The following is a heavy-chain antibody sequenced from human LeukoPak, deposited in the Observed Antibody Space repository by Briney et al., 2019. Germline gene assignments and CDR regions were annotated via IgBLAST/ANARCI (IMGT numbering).Heavy chain of an antibody. D-gene: IGHD2-2*01. CDR2: INHSGST. Sequence: SETLSLTCAVYGGSFSGYYWSWIRQPPGKGLEWIGEINHSGSTNYNPSLKSRVTISVDASKNQFSLKLSSVTAADTAVYYCARRGYCSSTSCYRPFDYWGQGTLVTVSS. V-gene: IGHV4-34*01. J-gene: IGHJ4*02. CDR1: GGSFSGYY. CDR3: ARRGYCSSTSCYRPFDY.